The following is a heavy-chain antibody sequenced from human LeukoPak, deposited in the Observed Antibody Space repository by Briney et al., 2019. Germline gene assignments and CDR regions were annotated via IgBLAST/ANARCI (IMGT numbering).Heavy chain of an antibody. V-gene: IGHV3-30*02. CDR3: AKVPTTVTFYYYYYGMDV. CDR1: GFTFSSYG. Sequence: PVGSLRLSCAASGFTFSSYGTHSVRQALGKGLGWVAFIRYNGSNTYYADSVKGRFTISRDNSKNTLYLQMNSLRAEDTAVYYCAKVPTTVTFYYYYYGMDVWGQGTTVTVSS. D-gene: IGHD4-17*01. CDR2: IRYNGSNT. J-gene: IGHJ6*02.